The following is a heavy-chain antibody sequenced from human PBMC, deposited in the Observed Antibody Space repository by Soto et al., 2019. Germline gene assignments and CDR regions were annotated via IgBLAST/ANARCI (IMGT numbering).Heavy chain of an antibody. CDR3: ARGGYYDSSGYRSTFDY. CDR1: GFTFSSYS. V-gene: IGHV3-21*01. Sequence: GGSLRLSCAASGFTFSSYSMNWVRQAPGKGLEWVSSISSSSSYIYYADSVKGRCTISRDNAKNSLYLQMNSLSAEDTAVYYCARGGYYDSSGYRSTFDYWGQGTLVTVSS. D-gene: IGHD3-22*01. CDR2: ISSSSSYI. J-gene: IGHJ4*02.